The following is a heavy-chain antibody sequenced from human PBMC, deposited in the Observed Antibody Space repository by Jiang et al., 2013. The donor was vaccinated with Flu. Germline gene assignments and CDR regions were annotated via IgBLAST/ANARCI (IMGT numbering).Heavy chain of an antibody. CDR2: FDPEDGET. V-gene: IGHV1-24*01. Sequence: CGAEVKKPGASVKVSCKVSGYTLTELSMHWVRQAPGKGLEWMGGFDPEDGETIYAQKFQGRVTMTEDTSTDTAYMELSSLRSEDTAVYYCATARSYGDPEGDAFDIWGQGTMVTVSS. J-gene: IGHJ3*02. CDR3: ATARSYGDPEGDAFDI. CDR1: GYTLTELS. D-gene: IGHD4-17*01.